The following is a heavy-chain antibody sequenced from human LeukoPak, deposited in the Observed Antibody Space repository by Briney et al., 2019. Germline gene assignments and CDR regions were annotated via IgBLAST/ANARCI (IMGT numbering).Heavy chain of an antibody. D-gene: IGHD3-22*01. CDR2: IWYDGSNK. Sequence: PGRSLGLSCAASGFTFSSYGMHWVRQAPGKGLEWVAVIWYDGSNKYYADSVKGRFTISRDNSKNTLYLQMNSLRAEDTAVYYCARGKLFTYYYDSSGSDLHDYWGQGTLVTVSS. J-gene: IGHJ4*02. CDR3: ARGKLFTYYYDSSGSDLHDY. CDR1: GFTFSSYG. V-gene: IGHV3-33*01.